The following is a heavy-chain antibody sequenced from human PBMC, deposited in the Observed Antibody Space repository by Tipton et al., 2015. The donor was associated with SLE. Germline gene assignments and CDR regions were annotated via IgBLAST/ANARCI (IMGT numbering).Heavy chain of an antibody. CDR3: ARDYYDTSGFLAY. D-gene: IGHD3-22*01. CDR1: GGSISSTNW. J-gene: IGHJ4*02. Sequence: TLSLTCTVSGGSISSTNWWSWVRQPPGKGLEWIGEIYHGGSTNYNPSLKSRVTLSVDKSKNQFSLELSSVTAADTAVYYCARDYYDTSGFLAYWGQGILVTVSS. CDR2: IYHGGST. V-gene: IGHV4-4*02.